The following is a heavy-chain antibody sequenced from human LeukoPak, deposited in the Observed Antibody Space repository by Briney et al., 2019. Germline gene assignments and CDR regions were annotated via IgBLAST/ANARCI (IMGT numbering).Heavy chain of an antibody. J-gene: IGHJ5*02. CDR1: GFTFANYW. CDR3: ARETSLYCSGNDCYWAFDR. Sequence: PGGSLRLSCVGSGFTFANYWMSWVRQAPGKGPEWVANIKQDESKTYYLDSVKGRFTISRDNAKNSLYLQINSLRAEDTAAYYCARETSLYCSGNDCYWAFDRWGQGTLVTVSS. CDR2: IKQDESKT. V-gene: IGHV3-7*01. D-gene: IGHD2-8*02.